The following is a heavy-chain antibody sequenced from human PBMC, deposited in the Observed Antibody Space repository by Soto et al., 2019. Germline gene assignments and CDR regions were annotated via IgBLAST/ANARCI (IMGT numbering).Heavy chain of an antibody. J-gene: IGHJ6*02. D-gene: IGHD1-7*01. CDR1: GYTFTTSG. CDR2: VSGYNGNT. CDR3: ARAGELPYYYYGMDV. V-gene: IGHV1-18*01. Sequence: QVQLVQSGGEVKKPGASVKVSCKASGYTFTTSGVSWVRQAPGQGLEWMGWVSGYNGNTKYEEKCHGRVTMTTDTSTSTAYLELRSLTTDDTAVYSCARAGELPYYYYGMDVWGQGTTVIVSS.